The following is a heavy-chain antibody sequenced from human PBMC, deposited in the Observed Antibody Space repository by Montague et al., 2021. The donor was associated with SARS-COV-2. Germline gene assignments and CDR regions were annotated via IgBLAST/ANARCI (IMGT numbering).Heavy chain of an antibody. CDR2: IHASEIS. CDR1: GGSTNNYY. Sequence: SETLSLTCTVSGGSTNNYYWSWIRQPAGHGLEWIWRIHASEISTYNPSLDARVTMSVDTYKNQFSLKLSSVTAADTDVYYCASGRLYQDRGELDSWGQGTLVTVSS. V-gene: IGHV4-4*07. D-gene: IGHD3-3*01. CDR3: ASGRLYQDRGELDS. J-gene: IGHJ5*01.